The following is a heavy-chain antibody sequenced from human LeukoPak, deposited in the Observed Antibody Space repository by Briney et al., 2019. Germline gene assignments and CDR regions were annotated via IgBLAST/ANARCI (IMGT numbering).Heavy chain of an antibody. CDR2: IYYSGST. D-gene: IGHD2-2*01. V-gene: IGHV4-39*01. J-gene: IGHJ4*02. CDR3: ARQEVYCSSTSCYARGYSYGTFFDY. Sequence: PSETLSLTCTVSGASISTSRDYWGWIRQPPGKGLEWIGTIYYSGSTYYNPSLKSRVTISVDTSKNQFSLKLSSVTAADTAVYYCARQEVYCSSTSCYARGYSYGTFFDYWGQGTLVTVSS. CDR1: GASISTSRDY.